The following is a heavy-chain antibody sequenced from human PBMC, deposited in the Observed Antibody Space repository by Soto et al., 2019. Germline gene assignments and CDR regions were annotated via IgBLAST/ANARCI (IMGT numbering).Heavy chain of an antibody. Sequence: SEILSLTCTVSGGSISSSSYYWGWIRQPPGKGLEWIGSIYYSGSTYYNPSLKSRVTISVDTSKNQFSLKLSSVTAADTAVYYCARRGVYYYYYGMDVWGQGTTVTVSS. J-gene: IGHJ6*02. CDR1: GGSISSSSYY. CDR2: IYYSGST. CDR3: ARRGVYYYYYGMDV. V-gene: IGHV4-39*01.